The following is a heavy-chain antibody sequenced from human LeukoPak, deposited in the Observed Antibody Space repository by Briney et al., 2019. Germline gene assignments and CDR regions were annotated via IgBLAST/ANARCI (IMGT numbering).Heavy chain of an antibody. CDR2: ISYDGSNK. Sequence: GGSLRLSCAASGFTFSSYAMHWVRQAPGKGLEWVAVISYDGSNKYYADSVKGRFTISRDNSKNTLYLQMNSLRAEDTAVYYCARGPPYIVVVTAIGFFDYWGQGTLVTVSS. V-gene: IGHV3-30-3*01. CDR3: ARGPPYIVVVTAIGFFDY. J-gene: IGHJ4*02. CDR1: GFTFSSYA. D-gene: IGHD2-21*02.